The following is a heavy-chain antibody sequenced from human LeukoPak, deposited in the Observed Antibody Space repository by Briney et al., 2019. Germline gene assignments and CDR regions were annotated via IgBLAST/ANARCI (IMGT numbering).Heavy chain of an antibody. J-gene: IGHJ5*02. D-gene: IGHD3-16*01. CDR1: GGSISSGDYY. Sequence: SETLSLTCTVSGGSISSGDYYWSWIRQPPGKGLEWIGYIYYSGSTYYNPSLKSRVTISVDTSKNQFSLKLSSVTAADTAVYCCARTRSRGLNWFDPWGQGTLVTVSS. V-gene: IGHV4-30-4*08. CDR3: ARTRSRGLNWFDP. CDR2: IYYSGST.